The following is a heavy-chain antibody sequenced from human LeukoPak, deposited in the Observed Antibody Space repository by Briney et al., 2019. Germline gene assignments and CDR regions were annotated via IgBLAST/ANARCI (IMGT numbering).Heavy chain of an antibody. J-gene: IGHJ4*02. V-gene: IGHV4-39*01. Sequence: SETLSLTCTVSGGSISSSSYYWGWIRQPPGKGLEWIGSIYYSGSTYYNPSLKSRVTISVDTSKNQFSLKLSSVTAADTAVYYCARGPYRKMVRDATQPLDYWGQGTLVTVSS. CDR3: ARGPYRKMVRDATQPLDY. CDR1: GGSISSSSYY. CDR2: IYYSGST. D-gene: IGHD3-10*01.